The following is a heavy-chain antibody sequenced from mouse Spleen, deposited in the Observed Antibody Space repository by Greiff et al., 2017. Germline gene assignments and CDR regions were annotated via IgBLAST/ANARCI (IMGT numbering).Heavy chain of an antibody. Sequence: VQLQESGAELVRPGASVKLSCKASGYTFTDYYINWVKQRPGQGLEWIARIYPGSGNTYYNEKFKGKATLTAEKSSSTAYMQLSSLTSEDSAVYFCARGGGSSYGGYFDVWGTGTTVTVSS. CDR3: ARGGGSSYGGYFDV. J-gene: IGHJ1*03. V-gene: IGHV1-76*01. D-gene: IGHD1-1*01. CDR2: IYPGSGNT. CDR1: GYTFTDYY.